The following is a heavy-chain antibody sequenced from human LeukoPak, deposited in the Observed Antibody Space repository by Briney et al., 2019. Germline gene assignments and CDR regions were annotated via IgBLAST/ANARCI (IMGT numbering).Heavy chain of an antibody. CDR1: GGTFSSYA. CDR3: ARDLRTYYYDSCGSAAAFDI. CDR2: IIPIFGTA. J-gene: IGHJ3*02. D-gene: IGHD3-22*01. Sequence: SVKVSCKASGGTFSSYAISWVRQAPGQGLEWMGGIIPIFGTANYAQKFQGRVTITTDESTSTAYMELSSLRSEDTAVYYCARDLRTYYYDSCGSAAAFDIWGQGTMVTVSS. V-gene: IGHV1-69*05.